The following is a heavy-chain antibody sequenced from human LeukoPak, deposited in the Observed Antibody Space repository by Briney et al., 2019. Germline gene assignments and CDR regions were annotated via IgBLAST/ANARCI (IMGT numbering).Heavy chain of an antibody. CDR2: IKSKTDGGTT. V-gene: IGHV3-15*01. Sequence: GGSLRLSCAASGFTFSNAWMSWVRQAPGRGLEWVGRIKSKTDGGTTDYAAPVKGRFTISRDDSKNTLYLQMNSLKTEDTAVYYCTTDLGSYGFDYWGQGTLVTVSS. CDR3: TTDLGSYGFDY. D-gene: IGHD1-26*01. J-gene: IGHJ4*02. CDR1: GFTFSNAW.